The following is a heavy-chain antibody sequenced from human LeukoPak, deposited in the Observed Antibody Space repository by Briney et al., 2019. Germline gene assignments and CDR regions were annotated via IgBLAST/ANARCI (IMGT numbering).Heavy chain of an antibody. J-gene: IGHJ4*02. V-gene: IGHV3-7*05. CDR2: IKHDGSAD. CDR3: ARVGGQTKYDY. CDR1: GFTFSVYW. Sequence: GGSLRLSCAASGFTFSVYWMTWGRQAPGKGLEWVASIKHDGSADYYMDSVKGRFTISRDNAKISLYLQMNSLRADDTAVYYCARVGGQTKYDYWGQGTLVTVSS. D-gene: IGHD1/OR15-1a*01.